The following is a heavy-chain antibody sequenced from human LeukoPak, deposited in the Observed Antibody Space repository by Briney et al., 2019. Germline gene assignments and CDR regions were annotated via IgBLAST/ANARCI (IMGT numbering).Heavy chain of an antibody. V-gene: IGHV4-61*08. D-gene: IGHD6-19*01. CDR1: GGSISSGDYY. J-gene: IGHJ4*02. CDR2: IYYSGSST. Sequence: SETLSLTCTVSGGSISSGDYYWSWIRQPPGKGLEWTGYIYYSGSSTNYNPSLKSRVTISVDTSKNQFSLNLNSVTAADTAVYYCARVDNSGWYTMDYWGREPWSPSPQ. CDR3: ARVDNSGWYTMDY.